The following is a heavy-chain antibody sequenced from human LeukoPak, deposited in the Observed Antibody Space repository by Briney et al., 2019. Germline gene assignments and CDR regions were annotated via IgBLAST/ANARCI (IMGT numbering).Heavy chain of an antibody. V-gene: IGHV3-74*01. CDR2: ISADGRST. CDR1: GFTFSSYS. CDR3: ARDSTTGIDY. D-gene: IGHD3-10*01. J-gene: IGHJ4*02. Sequence: GGSLRLSCAASGFTFSSYSMNWVRQAPGKGLEWVSRISADGRSTWYADSVRGRFTISRDNAKNTLYMQLHSLRDEDTAVYYCARDSTTGIDYWGQGTLVSVSS.